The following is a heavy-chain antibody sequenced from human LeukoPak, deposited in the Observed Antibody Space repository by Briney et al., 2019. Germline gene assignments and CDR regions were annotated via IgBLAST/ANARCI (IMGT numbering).Heavy chain of an antibody. D-gene: IGHD3-9*01. CDR3: ARRLKYFDWLLPSSGFDP. J-gene: IGHJ5*02. CDR2: INHSGST. CDR1: GGSFSGYY. Sequence: SETLSLTCAVYGGSFSGYYWSWIRQPPGKGLEWIGEINHSGSTNYNPSLKSRVTISVDTSKNQFSLKPSSVTAADTAVYYCARRLKYFDWLLPSSGFDPWGQGTLVTVSS. V-gene: IGHV4-34*01.